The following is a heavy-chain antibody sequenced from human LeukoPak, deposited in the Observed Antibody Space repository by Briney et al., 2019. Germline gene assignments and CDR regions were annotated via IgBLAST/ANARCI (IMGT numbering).Heavy chain of an antibody. CDR2: ISSSGSTI. D-gene: IGHD5-24*01. Sequence: GGSLRLSCAASGFTFSSYEMNWVRQAPGKGLEWVSYISSSGSTIYYADSVKGRFTISRDNAKNSLYLQMNSLRAEDTAIYYCARDSATIRGFDYWGQGTLVTVSS. CDR1: GFTFSSYE. V-gene: IGHV3-48*03. CDR3: ARDSATIRGFDY. J-gene: IGHJ4*02.